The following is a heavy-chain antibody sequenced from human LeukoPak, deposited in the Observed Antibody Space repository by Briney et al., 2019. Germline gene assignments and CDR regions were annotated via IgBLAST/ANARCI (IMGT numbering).Heavy chain of an antibody. CDR1: GGSISSGGYY. V-gene: IGHV4-31*03. J-gene: IGHJ4*02. Sequence: PSETLSLTCTVSGGSISSGGYYWSWIRQHPGKGLEWIGYIYYSGSTYDNPSLKSRVTISVDTSKNQFSLKLSSVTAADTAVYYCARTLVSQLTDYWGQGTLVTVSS. CDR2: IYYSGST. D-gene: IGHD3-9*01. CDR3: ARTLVSQLTDY.